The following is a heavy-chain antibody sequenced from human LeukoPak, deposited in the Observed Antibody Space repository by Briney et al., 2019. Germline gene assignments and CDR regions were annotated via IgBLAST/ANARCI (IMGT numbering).Heavy chain of an antibody. Sequence: SETLSLTCTVSGGSINSGNYYWSWIRQPAGKGLEWIGEINHSGSTNYNPSLKSRVTISVDTSKNQFSLKLSSVTAADTAVYYCARIEYSGSSQDKRDYWGQGTLVTVSS. CDR3: ARIEYSGSSQDKRDY. J-gene: IGHJ4*02. CDR2: INHSGST. V-gene: IGHV4-61*10. D-gene: IGHD3-10*01. CDR1: GGSINSGNYY.